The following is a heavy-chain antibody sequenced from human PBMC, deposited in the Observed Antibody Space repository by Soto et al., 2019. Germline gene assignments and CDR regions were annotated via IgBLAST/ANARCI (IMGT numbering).Heavy chain of an antibody. CDR2: MNPNSGNT. J-gene: IGHJ5*02. CDR3: ARPPPYYDYVWGGYRYHWFDP. Sequence: QVQLVQSGAEVKKPGASVQVSCKASGYTFTSYDINWVRQATGQGVEWMGWMNPNSGNTGYAQKLQGRVTITRNTCIRTASMELGSMRSGDRAVYYCARPPPYYDYVWGGYRYHWFDPWGQGTLVTVSS. CDR1: GYTFTSYD. V-gene: IGHV1-8*01. D-gene: IGHD3-16*02.